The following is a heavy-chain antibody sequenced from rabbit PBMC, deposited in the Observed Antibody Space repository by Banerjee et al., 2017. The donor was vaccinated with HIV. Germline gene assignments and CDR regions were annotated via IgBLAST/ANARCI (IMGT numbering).Heavy chain of an antibody. CDR1: GIDLSSSFW. CDR2: IYPTYSAT. V-gene: IGHV1S43*01. CDR3: SRGLVAGVLDL. J-gene: IGHJ4*01. Sequence: QVQLVESGGGLVTFGGSLKLPCKASGIDLSSSFWISWVRQTPGKGLEWIGCIYPTYSATAYASWVNGRFTISLDNAQNTVFLQMTSLTAADTATYFCSRGLVAGVLDLWGQGTLVTV. D-gene: IGHD3-3*01.